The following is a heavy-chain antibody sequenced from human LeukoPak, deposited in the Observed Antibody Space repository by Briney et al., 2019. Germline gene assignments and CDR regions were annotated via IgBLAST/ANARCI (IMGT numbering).Heavy chain of an antibody. CDR3: ARDEKRLGVYDFWSGYYAPADY. J-gene: IGHJ4*02. CDR1: GFTFSSYS. D-gene: IGHD3-3*01. Sequence: GGSLRLSCAASGFTFSSYSMNWVRQAPGKGLEWVSYISSSSSTIYYADSVKGRFTISRDNAKNSLYLQMNSLRAEGTAVYYCARDEKRLGVYDFWSGYYAPADYWGQGTLVTVSS. CDR2: ISSSSSTI. V-gene: IGHV3-48*01.